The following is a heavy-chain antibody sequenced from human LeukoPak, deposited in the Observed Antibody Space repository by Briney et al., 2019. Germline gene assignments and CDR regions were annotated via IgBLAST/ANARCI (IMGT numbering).Heavy chain of an antibody. CDR1: GYTFTRYF. J-gene: IGHJ3*02. D-gene: IGHD5/OR15-5a*01. V-gene: IGHV1-2*02. Sequence: GASLKVSCKASGYTFTRYFMHGVRQAPGQGLEWMGWINPNSGGTNYAQKFQGRVTMTRDTSISTAYMELSRLRSDDTAVYYCARDERVSRAFDIWGQGTMVTVSS. CDR3: ARDERVSRAFDI. CDR2: INPNSGGT.